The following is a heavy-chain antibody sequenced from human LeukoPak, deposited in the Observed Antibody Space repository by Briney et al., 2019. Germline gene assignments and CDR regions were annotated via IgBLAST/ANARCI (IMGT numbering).Heavy chain of an antibody. D-gene: IGHD1-26*01. CDR1: GFTFGDFP. CDR3: ARDYSGNYYKGFDY. J-gene: IGHJ4*02. Sequence: GRSLRLSCAASGFTFGDFPMHWVRQAPGQRLEWVALTSYHGTEKYYADSVKGRFVISKDISKSTLYLQMDSLTTGDTAVYYCARDYSGNYYKGFDYWGQGTLVTVSS. V-gene: IGHV3-30*09. CDR2: TSYHGTEK.